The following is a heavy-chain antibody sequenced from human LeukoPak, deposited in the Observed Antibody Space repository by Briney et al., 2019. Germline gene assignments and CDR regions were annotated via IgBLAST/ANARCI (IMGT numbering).Heavy chain of an antibody. V-gene: IGHV1-18*04. CDR1: GYSFRSYD. D-gene: IGHD5-12*01. CDR2: ISAYNDNT. J-gene: IGHJ4*02. Sequence: ASVKVSCKASGYSFRSYDISWVRQAPGQGLEWMGWISAYNDNTDYAQKFQGRVTMTTDTSTSTAYMELRSLRSNDTAMYYCARDDVLPAPNWLRPFDYWGQGTLVTVSS. CDR3: ARDDVLPAPNWLRPFDY.